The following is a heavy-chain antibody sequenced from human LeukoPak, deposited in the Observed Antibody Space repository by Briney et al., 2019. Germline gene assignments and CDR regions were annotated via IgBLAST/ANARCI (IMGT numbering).Heavy chain of an antibody. Sequence: GGSLRLSCAASGFTFSSYAMHWVRQAPGKGLEWVAVISYDGSNKYYADSVKGRFTISRDNSKNTLYLQMNSLSAEDTAVYYCARVPSGSYYSFDVWGRGTLVTVSS. D-gene: IGHD1-26*01. CDR1: GFTFSSYA. V-gene: IGHV3-30*04. CDR2: ISYDGSNK. J-gene: IGHJ2*01. CDR3: ARVPSGSYYSFDV.